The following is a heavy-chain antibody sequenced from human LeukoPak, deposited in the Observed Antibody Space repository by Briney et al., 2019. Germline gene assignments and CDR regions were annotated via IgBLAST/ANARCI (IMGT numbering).Heavy chain of an antibody. Sequence: GGSLRLSCAASGFTFSSYAMSWVRQAPGKGLXXVSAISGSGGSTYYADSVKGRFTISRDNSKNTLYLQMNSLRAEDTAVYYCAKEFGGYDTIDYWGQGTLVTVSS. D-gene: IGHD5-12*01. CDR1: GFTFSSYA. V-gene: IGHV3-23*01. J-gene: IGHJ4*02. CDR3: AKEFGGYDTIDY. CDR2: ISGSGGST.